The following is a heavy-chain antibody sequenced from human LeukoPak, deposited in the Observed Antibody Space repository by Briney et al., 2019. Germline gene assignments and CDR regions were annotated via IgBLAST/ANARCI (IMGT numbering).Heavy chain of an antibody. V-gene: IGHV1-46*01. D-gene: IGHD3-3*01. J-gene: IGHJ6*03. CDR1: GYTFTSYY. CDR2: INPSGGST. Sequence: ASVKVSCKASGYTFTSYYMHWVRQAPGQGLEWMGKINPSGGSTSYAQKFQGRVTMTRDMSTSTVYMELSSLRSEDTAVYYCARDLQGSAIFGVVTNYYYYMDVWGKGTTVTVSS. CDR3: ARDLQGSAIFGVVTNYYYYMDV.